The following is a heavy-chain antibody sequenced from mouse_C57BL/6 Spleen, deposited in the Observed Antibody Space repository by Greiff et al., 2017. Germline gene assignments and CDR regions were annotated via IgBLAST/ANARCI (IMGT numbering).Heavy chain of an antibody. D-gene: IGHD2-1*01. CDR3: TRPYGNYPYYFDY. Sequence: VQLQQSGAELVRPGASVTLSCKASGYTFTDYEMHWVKQTPVHGLEWIGAIDPETGGTAYNQKFKGKAILTADKSSSTAYMELRSLTSEDSAVYYCTRPYGNYPYYFDYWGQGTTLTVSS. CDR2: IDPETGGT. J-gene: IGHJ2*01. V-gene: IGHV1-15*01. CDR1: GYTFTDYE.